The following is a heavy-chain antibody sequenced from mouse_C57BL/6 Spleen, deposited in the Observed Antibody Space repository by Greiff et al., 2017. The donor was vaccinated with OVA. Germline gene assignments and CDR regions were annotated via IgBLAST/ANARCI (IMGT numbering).Heavy chain of an antibody. CDR2: IEPNSGGT. Sequence: QVQLQQPGAELVKPGDSVKLSCKASGYTFTSYWMHWVKQRPGRGLEWIGRIEPNSGGTKYNEKFKSKATLTVDKPSSTAYMQLSSLTAEDSAVYYCARKDHHYAMDYWGQGTSVTVSS. J-gene: IGHJ4*01. V-gene: IGHV1-72*01. CDR1: GYTFTSYW. CDR3: ARKDHHYAMDY.